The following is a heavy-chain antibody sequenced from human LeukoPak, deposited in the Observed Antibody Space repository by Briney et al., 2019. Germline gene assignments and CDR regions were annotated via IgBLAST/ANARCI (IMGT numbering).Heavy chain of an antibody. V-gene: IGHV4-34*01. CDR1: GGSFSGYY. D-gene: IGHD5-24*01. Sequence: SETLSLTCAVYGGSFSGYYWSWIRQPPGKGLEWIGEINHSGSTNYNPSLKSRVTISVDTSKNQFSLKLSSVTAADTAVYYCARDPRDGYNPYNWFDPWGQGTLVTVSS. J-gene: IGHJ5*02. CDR3: ARDPRDGYNPYNWFDP. CDR2: INHSGST.